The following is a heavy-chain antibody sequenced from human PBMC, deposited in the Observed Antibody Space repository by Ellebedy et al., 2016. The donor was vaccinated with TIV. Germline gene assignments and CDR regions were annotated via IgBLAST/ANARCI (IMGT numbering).Heavy chain of an antibody. CDR3: ARETYDILTGYYLRGESFDP. CDR1: GFTFSSYA. V-gene: IGHV3-30*01. D-gene: IGHD3-9*01. Sequence: GESLKISCAASGFTFSSYAMHWVRQAPGKGLEWVAVISYDGSNKYYADSVKGRFTISRDNSKNTLYLQMNSLRAEDTAVYYCARETYDILTGYYLRGESFDPWGQGTLVTVSS. CDR2: ISYDGSNK. J-gene: IGHJ5*02.